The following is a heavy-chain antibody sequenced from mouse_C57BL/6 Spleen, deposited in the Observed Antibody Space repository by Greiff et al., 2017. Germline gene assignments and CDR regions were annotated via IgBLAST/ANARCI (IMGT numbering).Heavy chain of an antibody. J-gene: IGHJ2*01. CDR2: INPNYGTT. CDR3: ARGGITTVVAPYFDY. D-gene: IGHD1-1*01. CDR1: GYSFTDYN. V-gene: IGHV1-39*01. Sequence: EVQLQQSGPELVKPGASVKISCKASGYSFTDYNMNWVKQSNGKSLEWIGVINPNYGTTSYNQKFKGKATLTVDQSSSTAYMQLNSLTSEDSSVYYGARGGITTVVAPYFDYWGQGTTLTVSS.